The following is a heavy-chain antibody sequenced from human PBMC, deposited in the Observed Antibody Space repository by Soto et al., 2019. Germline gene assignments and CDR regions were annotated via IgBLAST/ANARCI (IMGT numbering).Heavy chain of an antibody. V-gene: IGHV3-23*01. J-gene: IGHJ4*02. CDR3: AKRDSNGYYYFNY. D-gene: IGHD3-22*01. Sequence: GGSLSLSCAASGFTFRSYAMSWVRQPPGKGLEWVSGIGGSSDSTFYAHSVKGRFTISRDNSKDTLYLQMNSLRAEDTAVYYCAKRDSNGYYYFNYWGQGTLVTVSS. CDR1: GFTFRSYA. CDR2: IGGSSDST.